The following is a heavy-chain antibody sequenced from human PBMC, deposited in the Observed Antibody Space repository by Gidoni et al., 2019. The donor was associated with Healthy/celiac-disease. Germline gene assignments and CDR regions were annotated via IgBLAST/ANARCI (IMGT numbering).Heavy chain of an antibody. D-gene: IGHD2-2*01. CDR2: IYYSGST. V-gene: IGHV4-30-4*01. CDR1: GGSISSGDYY. CDR3: ARNQYQLLRPNDAFDI. J-gene: IGHJ3*02. Sequence: QVQLQESGPGLVKPSQTLSPTCTVSGGSISSGDYYWSWIRQPPGKGLEWIGYIYYSGSTYYNPSLKSRVTISVDTSKNQFSLKLSSVTAADTAVYYCARNQYQLLRPNDAFDIWGQGTMVTVSS.